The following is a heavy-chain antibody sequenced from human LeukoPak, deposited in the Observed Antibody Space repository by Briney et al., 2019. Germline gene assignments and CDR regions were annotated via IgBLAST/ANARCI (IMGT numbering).Heavy chain of an antibody. CDR2: INHSGST. CDR1: GGSFSGYY. Sequence: SETLSLTCAVYGGSFSGYYWSWIRQPPGKGLEWIGEINHSGSTSYNPSLKSRVTISVDTSKNQFSLKLSSVTAADTAVYYCARGGYGSGSYYDYWGQGTLVTVSS. J-gene: IGHJ4*02. CDR3: ARGGYGSGSYYDY. D-gene: IGHD3-10*01. V-gene: IGHV4-34*01.